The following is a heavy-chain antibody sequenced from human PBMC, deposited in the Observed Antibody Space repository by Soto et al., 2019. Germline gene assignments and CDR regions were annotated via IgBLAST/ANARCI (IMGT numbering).Heavy chain of an antibody. J-gene: IGHJ6*02. CDR1: EGTVSSDTAA. V-gene: IGHV6-1*01. CDR2: TYYRSKWYN. D-gene: IGHD6-13*01. CDR3: ARDRWQQLVPYYYGMDV. Sequence: PSQTPSLTRAISEGTVSSDTAAWNWIRQSPSTGLEWLGRTYYRSKWYNDYAVSVKSRITINPDTSKNQFSLQLKSVTPEDTAVYDCARDRWQQLVPYYYGMDVWGQGTTVTGSS.